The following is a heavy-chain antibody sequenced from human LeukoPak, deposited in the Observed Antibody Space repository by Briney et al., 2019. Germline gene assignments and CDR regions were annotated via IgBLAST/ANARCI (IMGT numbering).Heavy chain of an antibody. CDR3: ARAMGAAGALVPGAYYMDV. D-gene: IGHD6-6*01. CDR2: IIPIFGTA. V-gene: IGHV1-69*05. CDR1: GGTFSSYA. Sequence: SVKVSCKASGGTFSSYAISWVRQAPGQGLEWMGGIIPIFGTANYAQKFQGRVTITTDESTSTAYMELSSLRSEDTAVYYCARAMGAAGALVPGAYYMDVWGKGTTVTVSS. J-gene: IGHJ6*03.